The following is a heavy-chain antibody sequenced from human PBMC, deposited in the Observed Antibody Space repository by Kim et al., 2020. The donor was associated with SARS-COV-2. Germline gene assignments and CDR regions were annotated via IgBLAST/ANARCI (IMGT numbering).Heavy chain of an antibody. J-gene: IGHJ4*02. CDR2: ISGSGGST. CDR3: AKDWGLFDWLLYEERGNDY. CDR1: GFTFSSYA. D-gene: IGHD3-9*01. Sequence: GGSLRLSCAASGFTFSSYAMSWVRQAPGKGLEWVSAISGSGGSTYYADSVKGRFTISRDNSKNTLYLQMNSLRAEDTAVYYCAKDWGLFDWLLYEERGNDYWGQGTLVTVSS. V-gene: IGHV3-23*01.